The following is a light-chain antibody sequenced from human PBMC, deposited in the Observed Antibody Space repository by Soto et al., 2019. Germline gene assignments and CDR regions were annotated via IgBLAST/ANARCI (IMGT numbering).Light chain of an antibody. J-gene: IGKJ1*01. V-gene: IGKV1-5*03. CDR1: QTISSW. CDR3: QHYNSYSEA. Sequence: DIQMTQSASTLSGSFGDRVTITCGASQTISSWLAWYQQKTGKAPKLLIYKASTLKSGVPSRFSGSGYGTEFTLTISSLQTDDFATYYCQHYNSYSEAFGQGTKVDIK. CDR2: KAS.